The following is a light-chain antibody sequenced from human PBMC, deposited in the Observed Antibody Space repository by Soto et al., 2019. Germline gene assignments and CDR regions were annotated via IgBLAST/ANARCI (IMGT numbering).Light chain of an antibody. CDR2: GAS. J-gene: IGKJ1*01. V-gene: IGKV3-20*01. CDR1: ESVSSSY. Sequence: EIVLTQSPGTLSLSPGERATLSCRASESVSSSYLAWYQQKPGQAPRLLIFGASSRATGTPDRFSGSGSGTDFTLTISRLAPEYFAVYYCQQYGSSPPWTFGQGTEVEIK. CDR3: QQYGSSPPWT.